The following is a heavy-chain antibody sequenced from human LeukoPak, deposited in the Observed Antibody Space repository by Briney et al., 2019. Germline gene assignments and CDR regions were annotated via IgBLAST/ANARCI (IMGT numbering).Heavy chain of an antibody. V-gene: IGHV1-69*04. CDR3: AVVAAAGTLDY. CDR2: IIPILGIA. CDR1: GGTFSSYA. D-gene: IGHD6-13*01. Sequence: SVKVSCKASGGTFSSYAISWVRQAPGQGLEWMGRIIPILGIANYAQKFQGRVTITADKSTSTAYMELSSLRSEDTVVYYCAVVAAAGTLDYWGQGTLVTVSS. J-gene: IGHJ4*02.